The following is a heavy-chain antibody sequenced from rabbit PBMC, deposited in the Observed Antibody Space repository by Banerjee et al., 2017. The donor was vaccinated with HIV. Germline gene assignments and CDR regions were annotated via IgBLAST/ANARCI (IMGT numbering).Heavy chain of an antibody. Sequence: QQQLEESGGGLVKPGGTLTLTCTASGIDFTSSRWICWVRQAPGKGLEWIGCIYVGGSGSTYYASWAKGRFTISKTSSTTVTLQMTSLTAADTATYFCARVDDENNYYMGDYFNLWGQGTLVTVS. D-gene: IGHD1-1*01. CDR1: GIDFTSSRW. CDR2: IYVGGSGST. CDR3: ARVDDENNYYMGDYFNL. V-gene: IGHV1S45*01. J-gene: IGHJ4*01.